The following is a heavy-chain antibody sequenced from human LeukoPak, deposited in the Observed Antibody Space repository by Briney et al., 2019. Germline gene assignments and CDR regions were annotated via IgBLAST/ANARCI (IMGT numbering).Heavy chain of an antibody. CDR1: GGSISSSSYY. D-gene: IGHD3-10*01. J-gene: IGHJ4*02. CDR2: IYYSGST. CDR3: ARRGWFGELPDREAFDY. Sequence: SETLSLTCTVSGGSISSSSYYWGWIRQPPGKGLEWIGSIYYSGSTYYNPSLKSRVTISVDTSKNQFSLKLSSVTAADTAVYYCARRGWFGELPDREAFDYWGQGTLVTVSS. V-gene: IGHV4-39*07.